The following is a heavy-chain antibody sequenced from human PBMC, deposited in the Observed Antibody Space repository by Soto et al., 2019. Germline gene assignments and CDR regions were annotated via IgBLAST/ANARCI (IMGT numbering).Heavy chain of an antibody. CDR1: GGSMNSYY. J-gene: IGHJ3*02. V-gene: IGHV4-4*07. Sequence: PSETLPLPCTFSGGSMNSYYWSWIRQPAGKGLEWIGRIYTSGSTNYNPSLKSRVTMSVDTSKNQFSLELSSVNAADTAVYYCANYFPLKSSYAREIWGQCT. CDR2: IYTSGST. D-gene: IGHD3-10*01. CDR3: ANYFPLKSSYAREI.